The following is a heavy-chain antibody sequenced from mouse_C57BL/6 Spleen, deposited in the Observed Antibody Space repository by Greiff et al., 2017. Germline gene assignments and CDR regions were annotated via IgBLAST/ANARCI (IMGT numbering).Heavy chain of an antibody. J-gene: IGHJ4*01. V-gene: IGHV14-3*01. CDR3: ARDSNLYYYAMDY. CDR2: IDPANGNT. D-gene: IGHD2-5*01. CDR1: GFNIKNTY. Sequence: VQLKESVAELVRPGASVKLSCTASGFNIKNTYMHWVKQRPEQGLEWIGRIDPANGNTKYAPKFQGKATMTADTSSNTAYLQLSSLTSEDTAIYYCARDSNLYYYAMDYWGQGTSVTVSS.